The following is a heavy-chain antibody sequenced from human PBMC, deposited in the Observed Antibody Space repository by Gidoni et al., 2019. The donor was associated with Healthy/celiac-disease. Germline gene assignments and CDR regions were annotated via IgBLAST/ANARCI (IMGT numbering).Heavy chain of an antibody. D-gene: IGHD1-26*01. J-gene: IGHJ3*02. Sequence: QVQLQQWGAGLLKPSETLSLTCAVYGGSFSGYYWSWIRQPPGKGLEWIGEINHSGSTNYNPSLKSRVTISVDTSKNQFSLKLSSVTAADTAVYYCARVSWADAFDIWGQGTMVTVSS. V-gene: IGHV4-34*01. CDR2: INHSGST. CDR3: ARVSWADAFDI. CDR1: GGSFSGYY.